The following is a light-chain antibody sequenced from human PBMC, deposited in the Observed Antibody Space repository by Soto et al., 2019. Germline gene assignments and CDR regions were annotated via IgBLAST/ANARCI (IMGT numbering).Light chain of an antibody. CDR1: QSISSW. CDR2: EAS. J-gene: IGKJ1*01. CDR3: QKYKNYPWT. Sequence: DIQMTQSPSTLSASVGDRVTITCRASQSISSWLAWYQQKPGKAPRLLIYEASRLESGVPSRISGSGSGTEFTLTISRLQPDDVATYSCQKYKNYPWTLGQGTKWDIK. V-gene: IGKV1-5*03.